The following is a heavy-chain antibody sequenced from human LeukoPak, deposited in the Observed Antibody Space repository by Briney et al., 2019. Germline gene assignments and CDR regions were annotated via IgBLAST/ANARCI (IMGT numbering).Heavy chain of an antibody. CDR2: INPNSGGT. V-gene: IGHV1-2*02. CDR1: GYTFTGYY. CDR3: ASTIAAADWGFDY. J-gene: IGHJ4*02. Sequence: ASVKVSCKASGYTFTGYYMHRVRQAPGQGLEWMGWINPNSGGTNYAQKFQGRVTMTRDTSISTAYMELSRLRSDDTAVYYCASTIAAADWGFDYWGQGTLVIVSS. D-gene: IGHD6-13*01.